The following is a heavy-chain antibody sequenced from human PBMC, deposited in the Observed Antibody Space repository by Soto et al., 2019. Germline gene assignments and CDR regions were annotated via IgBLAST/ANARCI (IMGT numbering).Heavy chain of an antibody. CDR1: GFTFSSYA. CDR3: ARDRVGITGTTYPDY. CDR2: ISSSGSSI. Sequence: GGSLRRSCAASGFTFSSYAMSWVRQAPGKGLEWVSYISSSGSSIYYADSVKGRFTISRDNAKNSLYLQMNSLRAEDTAVYYCARDRVGITGTTYPDYWGQGTLVTVSS. J-gene: IGHJ4*02. V-gene: IGHV3-48*04. D-gene: IGHD1-7*01.